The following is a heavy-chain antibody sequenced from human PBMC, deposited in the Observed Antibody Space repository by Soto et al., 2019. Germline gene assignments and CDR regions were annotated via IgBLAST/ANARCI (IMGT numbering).Heavy chain of an antibody. V-gene: IGHV4-30-2*01. CDR2: IYHSGST. CDR1: GGSISRGGHH. Sequence: PSETLCLTCADSGGSISRGGHHGSWIRLPPGKGVEWIGYIYHSGSTYYNPSLKSRVTISVDRSKNQFSLKLSSVTAADTAVYYCARVPDRWGQGTLVTVS. CDR3: ARVPDR. D-gene: IGHD2-2*01. J-gene: IGHJ5*02.